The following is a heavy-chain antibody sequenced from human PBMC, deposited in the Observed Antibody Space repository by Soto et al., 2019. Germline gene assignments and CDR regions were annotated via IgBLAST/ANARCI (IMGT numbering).Heavy chain of an antibody. CDR3: AMTVTTLYIWFDP. CDR2: VYYSGST. D-gene: IGHD4-4*01. V-gene: IGHV4-59*12. Sequence: QVQLQESGPGLVKPSETLSLTCTVSGGSISGYYWSWIRQSPEKGLEWIGHVYYSGSTKYNPSIKNRVTILVDTSKTQFSLTLRSVTAAHTAVYYCAMTVTTLYIWFDPGGQGILVTVSS. J-gene: IGHJ5*02. CDR1: GGSISGYY.